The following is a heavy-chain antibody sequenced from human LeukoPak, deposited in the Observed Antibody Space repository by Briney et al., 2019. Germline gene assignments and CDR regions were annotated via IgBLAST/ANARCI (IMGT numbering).Heavy chain of an antibody. CDR2: ISGDTTAT. J-gene: IGHJ6*02. V-gene: IGHV3-21*01. CDR3: ARDQYSSSADTYGMDV. Sequence: GGSLRLSCAASGFTFNSAMTWVRQAPGKGLEWISTISGDTTATWYADSVKGRFTVSRDNAKNSLYLQMNSLRAEDTAVYYCARDQYSSSADTYGMDVWGQGTTVTVSS. D-gene: IGHD6-6*01. CDR1: GFTFNSA.